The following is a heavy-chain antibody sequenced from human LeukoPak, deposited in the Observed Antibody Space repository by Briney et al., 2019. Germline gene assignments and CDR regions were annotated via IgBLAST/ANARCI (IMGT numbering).Heavy chain of an antibody. CDR1: GYTFTNYG. CDR2: ISAYNGNI. Sequence: ASVKVSCKASGYTFTNYGLSWVRQAPGQGLEWVGWISAYNGNIKYAQKFQGRVTMTTDTSTRTAYMELRSLTADDTALYYCARDAISRGIVDYWGQGTMVTVSS. CDR3: ARDAISRGIVDY. J-gene: IGHJ4*02. D-gene: IGHD3-10*01. V-gene: IGHV1-18*01.